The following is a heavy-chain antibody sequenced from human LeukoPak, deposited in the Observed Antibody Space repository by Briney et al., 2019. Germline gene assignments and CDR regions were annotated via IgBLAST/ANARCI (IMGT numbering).Heavy chain of an antibody. CDR2: INNSGST. Sequence: PSETLSLTCAVYGGFFSGYYWSWIRQPTGKGLEWVGEINNSGSTNYNASLKSRVTVSVDSSKNQFSLRLSSVTAADTAVYYCAPRGDIEHSYGYGKWFDPGGQGTRVTVSS. J-gene: IGHJ5*02. D-gene: IGHD5-18*01. CDR3: APRGDIEHSYGYGKWFDP. CDR1: GGFFSGYY. V-gene: IGHV4-34*01.